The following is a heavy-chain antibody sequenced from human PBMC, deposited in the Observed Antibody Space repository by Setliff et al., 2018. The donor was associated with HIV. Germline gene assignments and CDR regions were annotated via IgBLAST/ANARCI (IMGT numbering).Heavy chain of an antibody. CDR2: ISYHERDT. D-gene: IGHD4-17*01. J-gene: IGHJ4*02. CDR1: GFTFSNYG. CDR3: TKPTTVVTSYYFDS. V-gene: IGHV3-30*18. Sequence: LRLSCGASGFTFSNYGMQWVRQAPGKGLEWVAIISYHERDTSYTDSVKGRFTISRDNSKNMLYLQMNSLRTEDTAVYYCTKPTTVVTSYYFDSWGQGTQVTVSS.